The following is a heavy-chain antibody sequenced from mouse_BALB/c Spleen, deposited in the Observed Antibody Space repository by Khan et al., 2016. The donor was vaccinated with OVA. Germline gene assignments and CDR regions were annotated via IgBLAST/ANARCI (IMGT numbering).Heavy chain of an antibody. CDR1: GFTFSTYG. J-gene: IGHJ3*01. CDR3: ARLAYYYNSKAFAY. D-gene: IGHD1-1*01. V-gene: IGHV5-6*01. Sequence: EVQLVESGGDLVKTGGSLKLSCAASGFTFSTYGMSWVRQTPDKRLEWVATINTGGHYTYYIDHVKGRFTISREHAENILYLQMTSLRSEDTAMNYCARLAYYYNSKAFAYWGQGTLVTVSA. CDR2: INTGGHYT.